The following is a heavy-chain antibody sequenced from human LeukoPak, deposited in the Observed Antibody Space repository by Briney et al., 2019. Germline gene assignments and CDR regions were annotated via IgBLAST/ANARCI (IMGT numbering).Heavy chain of an antibody. Sequence: GGSLRLSCAASGFTFSSYGMHWVRQAPGKGLEWVAVISYDGSNKYYADSVKGRFTISRDNSKNTMYLQMNSLRAEDTAVYYCAKDGDGWDYYDSSGYYYPDYWGQGTLVTVSS. D-gene: IGHD3-22*01. J-gene: IGHJ4*02. CDR3: AKDGDGWDYYDSSGYYYPDY. V-gene: IGHV3-30*18. CDR2: ISYDGSNK. CDR1: GFTFSSYG.